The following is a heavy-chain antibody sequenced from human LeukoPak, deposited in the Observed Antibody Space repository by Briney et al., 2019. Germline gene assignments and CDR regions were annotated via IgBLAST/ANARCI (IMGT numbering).Heavy chain of an antibody. J-gene: IGHJ4*02. CDR2: IIPIFGTA. Sequence: ASVKVSCKASGGTFSSYAISWVRQAPGQGLEWMGRIIPIFGTANYAQKFQGRVTITTDESTSTAYMELSSLRSEDTAVYYCARSGDCGGNLVYDYWGQGTLVTVSS. V-gene: IGHV1-69*05. D-gene: IGHD4/OR15-4a*01. CDR3: ARSGDCGGNLVYDY. CDR1: GGTFSSYA.